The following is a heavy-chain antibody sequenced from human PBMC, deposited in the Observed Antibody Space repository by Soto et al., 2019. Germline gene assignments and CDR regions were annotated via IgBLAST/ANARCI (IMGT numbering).Heavy chain of an antibody. Sequence: GGSLRLSCAASGFTFSSYSMNWVRQAPGKGLEWVSSISSSSSYIYYADSVKGRFTISRDNAKNSLYLQMNSLRAEDTAVYYCASGTYDFWSGYYHYFDYWGQGTLVTVSS. J-gene: IGHJ4*02. CDR1: GFTFSSYS. D-gene: IGHD3-3*01. V-gene: IGHV3-21*01. CDR2: ISSSSSYI. CDR3: ASGTYDFWSGYYHYFDY.